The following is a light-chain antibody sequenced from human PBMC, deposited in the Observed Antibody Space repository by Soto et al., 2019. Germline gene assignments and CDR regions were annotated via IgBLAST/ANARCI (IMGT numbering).Light chain of an antibody. Sequence: QSALTQPASVSGSPGQSITISCTGTGSDVGGYNYVSWFQQYPGKAPKLMIYDVNTRPSGVSNRFSGSKSGNTASLTISGLQAEDEADYYCSSCTTTDTYVFGTGTKLTVL. CDR3: SSCTTTDTYV. CDR2: DVN. J-gene: IGLJ1*01. V-gene: IGLV2-14*01. CDR1: GSDVGGYNY.